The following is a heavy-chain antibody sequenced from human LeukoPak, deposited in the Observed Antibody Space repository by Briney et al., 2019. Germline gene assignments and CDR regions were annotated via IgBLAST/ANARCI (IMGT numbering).Heavy chain of an antibody. V-gene: IGHV3-48*02. J-gene: IGHJ3*02. CDR3: ARDGGFGCLAACDS. CDR1: GFSFSSYS. CDR2: ISGSGSVS. Sequence: AGGSLRLSCAASGFSFSSYSMNWVRQAPGKGLEWISYISGSGSVSYYEDSVKGRFTISRDNAKNSLYLQMNSLRDEDAALYYCARDGGFGCLAACDSWGQGTMVTVSS. D-gene: IGHD3-10*01.